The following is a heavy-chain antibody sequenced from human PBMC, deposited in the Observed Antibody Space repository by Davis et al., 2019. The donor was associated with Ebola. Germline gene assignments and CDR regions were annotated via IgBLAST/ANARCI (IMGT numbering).Heavy chain of an antibody. CDR3: ARARYGDYEVYFDY. Sequence: SVKVSCKASGGTFSSYAISWVRQAPGQGLEWMGGIIPIFGTANYAQKFQGRVTMTRDTSTSTVYMELSSLRSEDTAVYYCARARYGDYEVYFDYWGQGTLVTVSS. CDR1: GGTFSSYA. CDR2: IIPIFGTA. V-gene: IGHV1-69*05. D-gene: IGHD4-17*01. J-gene: IGHJ4*02.